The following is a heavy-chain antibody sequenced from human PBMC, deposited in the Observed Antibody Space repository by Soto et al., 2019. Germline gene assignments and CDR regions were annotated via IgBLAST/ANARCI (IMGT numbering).Heavy chain of an antibody. J-gene: IGHJ4*02. V-gene: IGHV3-48*02. CDR2: ISSSTGTI. CDR1: GFNFSDYS. CDR3: ARDKRAGPATFRDH. D-gene: IGHD3-16*01. Sequence: GGSLRLSCAASGFNFSDYSMNWVRQAPGKGLEWVSYISSSTGTIYYTESVRGRFTISRDNAKNSLYLQMNSLRDEDTAVYYCARDKRAGPATFRDHWGQGIQVTVSS.